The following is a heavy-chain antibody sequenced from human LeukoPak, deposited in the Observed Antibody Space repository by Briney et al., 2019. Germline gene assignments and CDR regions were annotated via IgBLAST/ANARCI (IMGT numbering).Heavy chain of an antibody. Sequence: ASETLSLTCTVSGGSISSYYWSWIRQPPGRGLEWIGYIYYSGSTNYNPSLKSRVTISVDTSKNQFSPKLSSVTAADTAVYYCARVVGGSSSPIDYWGQGTLVTVSS. V-gene: IGHV4-59*01. CDR1: GGSISSYY. CDR2: IYYSGST. D-gene: IGHD6-6*01. CDR3: ARVVGGSSSPIDY. J-gene: IGHJ4*02.